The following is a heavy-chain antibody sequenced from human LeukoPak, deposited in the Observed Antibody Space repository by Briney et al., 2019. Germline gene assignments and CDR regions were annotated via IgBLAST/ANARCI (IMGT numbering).Heavy chain of an antibody. Sequence: SQTLSLTCAISGDSVSSNSAAWNWIRQSPSRGLEWLGRTYYRSKWYNDYAVSVKSRITINPDTSKNQFSLQLNSVTPEDTAVYYCARDYPAFTMVRGVNHYFDYWGQGTLVTVSS. CDR2: TYYRSKWYN. CDR3: ARDYPAFTMVRGVNHYFDY. D-gene: IGHD3-10*01. V-gene: IGHV6-1*01. J-gene: IGHJ4*02. CDR1: GDSVSSNSAA.